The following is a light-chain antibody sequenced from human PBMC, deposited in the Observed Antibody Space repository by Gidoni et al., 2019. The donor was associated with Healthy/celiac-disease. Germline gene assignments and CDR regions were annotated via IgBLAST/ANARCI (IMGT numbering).Light chain of an antibody. Sequence: SYGLTQTPSVSVSPGQTARITCSGDALQKKYAYWYQQKSGQAPVLVIYEDSKRPSGIPERISGSSSGTKATLTISGAQVEDEADYYCYSTDSSGNHRVFGGGTKLTVL. J-gene: IGLJ2*01. CDR3: YSTDSSGNHRV. CDR2: EDS. CDR1: ALQKKY. V-gene: IGLV3-10*01.